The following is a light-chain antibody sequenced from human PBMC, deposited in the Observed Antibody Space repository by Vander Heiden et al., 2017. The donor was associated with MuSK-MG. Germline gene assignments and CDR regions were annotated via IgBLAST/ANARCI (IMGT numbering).Light chain of an antibody. CDR3: QQRSDWRHT. Sequence: EIVLTQSPATLSLSPGERATLSCRASQSVSVYLAWYQQKPGQAPRLLIYDASSRATGIPARFSGSGSGTDFTLTISSLQPDDFAVYYCQQRSDWRHTFGQGTRLDIK. V-gene: IGKV3-11*01. CDR2: DAS. CDR1: QSVSVY. J-gene: IGKJ5*01.